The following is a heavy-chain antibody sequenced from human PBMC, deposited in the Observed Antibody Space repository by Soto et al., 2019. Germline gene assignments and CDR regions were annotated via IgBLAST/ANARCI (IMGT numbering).Heavy chain of an antibody. Sequence: GGSLRLSCAASEFTFSNYAMSWVRQAPGKGLEWVSAISYSGGTTYYADSVKGRFTISRDNAKNSLYLQMNSLRAEDTAVYYCARDYYYDSSGYYAGFDYWGQGT. CDR1: EFTFSNYA. CDR3: ARDYYYDSSGYYAGFDY. D-gene: IGHD3-22*01. CDR2: ISYSGGTT. V-gene: IGHV3-23*01. J-gene: IGHJ4*02.